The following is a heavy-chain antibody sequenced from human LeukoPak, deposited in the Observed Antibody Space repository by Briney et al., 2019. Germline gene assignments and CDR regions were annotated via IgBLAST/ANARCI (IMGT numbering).Heavy chain of an antibody. CDR2: IYKSGST. V-gene: IGHV4-4*07. Sequence: SETLSLTCTVSGESINPYYWNWIRQPAGKGLEWIGHIYKSGSTNYNPSLKSRVTMSLDTSKNQFSLKLRSVTAADTAVYFCARCFLDYMDVWGKGTTVTVSS. CDR1: GESINPYY. D-gene: IGHD2/OR15-2a*01. CDR3: ARCFLDYMDV. J-gene: IGHJ6*03.